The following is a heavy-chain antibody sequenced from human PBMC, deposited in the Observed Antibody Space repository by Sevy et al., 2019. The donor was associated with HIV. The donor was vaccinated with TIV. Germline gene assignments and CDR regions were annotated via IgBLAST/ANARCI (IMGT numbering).Heavy chain of an antibody. CDR1: GGSFTSYY. J-gene: IGHJ4*02. D-gene: IGHD3-16*01. CDR3: TYITMSLETSMTLSSLKLKTVSSADMAVDYVARGNIQVTMIVVVFTGGIYHFDS. CDR2: INPSGST. Sequence: SETLSLTCAVSGGSFTSYYWTWIRQPPGKGLEWIGEINPSGSTNYNPSLKSRITMSLDTSTNQFALKLNSGSAANTERGRKTYITMSLETSMTLSSLKLKTVSSADMAVDYVARGNIQVTMIVVVFTGGIYHFDSWGQGTLVTVSS. V-gene: IGHV4-34*01.